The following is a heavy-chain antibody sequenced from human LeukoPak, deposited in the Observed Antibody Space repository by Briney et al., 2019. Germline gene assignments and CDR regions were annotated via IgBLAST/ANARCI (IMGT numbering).Heavy chain of an antibody. D-gene: IGHD3-10*01. Sequence: GASVKVSCKASGYPFTDQFINWVRQAPGRGLEWMGWINPNSGDTNYEQRFQGRVTMTRDTSISTAYMDLTGLASDDTAVYYCARGELLVDYWGQGTLVTVSS. J-gene: IGHJ4*02. V-gene: IGHV1-2*02. CDR2: INPNSGDT. CDR1: GYPFTDQF. CDR3: ARGELLVDY.